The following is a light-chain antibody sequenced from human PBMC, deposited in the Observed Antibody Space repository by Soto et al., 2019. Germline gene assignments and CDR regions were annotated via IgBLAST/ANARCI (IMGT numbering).Light chain of an antibody. Sequence: QSVLTQPPSVSGAPGPRVTISCTVSSSNIGAGYDVHWYQQLPGTAPKLLIYGNSNRPSGVPDRFSGSKSGTSASLAITGLQAEDEADYYCQSYDSSLSGFVVFGGGTKLTVL. V-gene: IGLV1-40*01. CDR3: QSYDSSLSGFVV. J-gene: IGLJ2*01. CDR2: GNS. CDR1: SSNIGAGYD.